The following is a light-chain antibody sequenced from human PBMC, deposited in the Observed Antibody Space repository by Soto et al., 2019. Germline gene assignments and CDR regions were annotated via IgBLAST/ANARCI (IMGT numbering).Light chain of an antibody. CDR2: DTS. CDR3: QQRSNWPPV. V-gene: IGKV3-11*01. Sequence: EIVLSQSPATLSLTPRERATLSCRASQSVSSYLAWYQQKPGQAPRLLIYDTSTRATGIPARFSGSGSGTDFTLTFGSLEPEDFAVYYCQQRSNWPPVFGQGTRLEIK. J-gene: IGKJ5*01. CDR1: QSVSSY.